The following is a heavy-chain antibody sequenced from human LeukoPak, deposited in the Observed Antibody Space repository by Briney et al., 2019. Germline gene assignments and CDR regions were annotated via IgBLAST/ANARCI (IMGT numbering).Heavy chain of an antibody. CDR2: ISSSGSTI. V-gene: IGHV3-11*04. CDR3: ARGGVDYYGSGTYYLMYYFDY. CDR1: GFTFSDYY. Sequence: GGSLRLSCAASGFTFSDYYMSWIRQAPGKGLEWVSYISSSGSTIYYADSVKGRFTISRDNAKNSLYLQMNSLRAEDTAVYYCARGGVDYYGSGTYYLMYYFDYWGQGALVTVSS. J-gene: IGHJ4*02. D-gene: IGHD3-10*01.